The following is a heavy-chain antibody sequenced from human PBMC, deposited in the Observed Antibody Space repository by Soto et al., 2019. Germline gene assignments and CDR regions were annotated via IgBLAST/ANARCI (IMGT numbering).Heavy chain of an antibody. CDR3: TRVMVVDAAYTGREG. J-gene: IGHJ6*02. CDR1: GFTFGDYA. D-gene: IGHD2-8*02. CDR2: IRSKAYGGTT. Sequence: QPVGSLRLCCTASGFTFGDYAMNWVRQAPGKGLEWVGFIRSKAYGGTTEYAASVKGRFTISRDDSKSIAYLQMNGLKTEDTAVYYCTRVMVVDAAYTGREGWGQGNNITVSS. V-gene: IGHV3-49*04.